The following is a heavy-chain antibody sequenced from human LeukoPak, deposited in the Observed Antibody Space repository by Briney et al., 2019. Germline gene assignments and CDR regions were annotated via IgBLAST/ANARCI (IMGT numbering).Heavy chain of an antibody. Sequence: SETLTLTCAVYGGSFSGYYWSWIRQPPGKGLEWIGEINHSGSTNYNPSLKSRVTISVDTSKNQFSLKLRSVSAADTAVYYCARVSDGSGGYYFDSWGQGTLVTVSS. CDR3: ARVSDGSGGYYFDS. CDR2: INHSGST. D-gene: IGHD3-10*01. J-gene: IGHJ4*02. CDR1: GGSFSGYY. V-gene: IGHV4-34*01.